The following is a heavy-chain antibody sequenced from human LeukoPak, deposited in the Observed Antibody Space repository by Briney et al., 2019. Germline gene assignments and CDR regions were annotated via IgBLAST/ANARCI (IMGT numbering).Heavy chain of an antibody. CDR3: AKHYMGSSYNHGLDC. D-gene: IGHD3-10*01. CDR1: GGSISSDNYY. V-gene: IGHV4-39*01. J-gene: IGHJ4*02. CDR2: NSGTT. Sequence: PSETLSLTCTVSGGSISSDNYYWGWIRQPPGKGLEWIGSNSGTTYYNPSLKSRVTISVDTSKNQFSLKLSSVAAADTALYYCAKHYMGSSYNHGLDCWGQGTLVTVSS.